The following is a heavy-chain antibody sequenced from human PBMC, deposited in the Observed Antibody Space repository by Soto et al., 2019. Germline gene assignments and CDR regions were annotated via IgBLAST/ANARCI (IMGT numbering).Heavy chain of an antibody. CDR1: GYTFTSYG. J-gene: IGHJ6*02. Sequence: ASVKVSCKASGYTFTSYGISWVRQAPGQGLEWMGWISAYNGNTNYAQKLQGRVTMTTDTSTSTAYMELRSLRSDDTAVYYCARVGYCNTTNCLFYYYHYGMDVWGQGTTVTVSS. CDR3: ARVGYCNTTNCLFYYYHYGMDV. CDR2: ISAYNGNT. V-gene: IGHV1-18*04. D-gene: IGHD2-2*01.